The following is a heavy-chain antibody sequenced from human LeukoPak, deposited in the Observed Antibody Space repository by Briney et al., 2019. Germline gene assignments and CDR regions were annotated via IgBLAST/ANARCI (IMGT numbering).Heavy chain of an antibody. J-gene: IGHJ4*02. V-gene: IGHV3-9*03. CDR1: AFIFEDYS. CDR2: VSWNRDYV. D-gene: IGHD6-19*01. CDR3: AATSGWYDSYFDY. Sequence: GRSLRLSCIGSAFIFEDYSIHWVRQVPGGGLEWVSGVSWNRDYVGYADSVKGRFTISRDNDNYIVYLQMNSLRVDDMGSYFCAATSGWYDSYFDYWGQGTLVTVSS.